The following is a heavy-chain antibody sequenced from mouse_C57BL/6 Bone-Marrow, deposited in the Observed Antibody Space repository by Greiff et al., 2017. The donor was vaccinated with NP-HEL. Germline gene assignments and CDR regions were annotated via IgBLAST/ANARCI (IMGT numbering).Heavy chain of an antibody. CDR1: GFNIKDDY. J-gene: IGHJ2*01. CDR2: IDPENGDT. CDR3: TTLYYYGSSYADY. V-gene: IGHV14-4*01. Sequence: KQSGAELVRPGASVKLSCTASGFNIKDDYMHWVKQRPEQGLEWIGWIDPENGDTEYASKFQGKATITADTSSNTAYLQLSSLTSEDTAVYYCTTLYYYGSSYADYWGQGTTLTVSS. D-gene: IGHD1-1*01.